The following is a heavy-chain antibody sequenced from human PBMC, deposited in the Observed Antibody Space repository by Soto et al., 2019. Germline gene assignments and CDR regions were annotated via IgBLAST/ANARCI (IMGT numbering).Heavy chain of an antibody. D-gene: IGHD6-6*01. CDR3: AKDSRIAARAWGGLPDRWFDP. CDR1: GFTFSSYA. J-gene: IGHJ5*02. Sequence: EVQLLESGGGLVQPGGSLRLSCAASGFTFSSYAMSWVRQAPGKGLEWVSAISGSGGSTYYADSVKGRFTISRDNSKNTLYLLMNSLRAEDTAVYYCAKDSRIAARAWGGLPDRWFDPWGQGTLVTVSS. V-gene: IGHV3-23*01. CDR2: ISGSGGST.